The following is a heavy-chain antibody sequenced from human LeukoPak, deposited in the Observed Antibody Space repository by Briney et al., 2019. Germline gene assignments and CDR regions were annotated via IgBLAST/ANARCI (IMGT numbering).Heavy chain of an antibody. CDR1: GYTFTSYG. CDR2: ISAYNGNT. D-gene: IGHD2-2*01. J-gene: IGHJ5*02. Sequence: ASVTVSCKASGYTFTSYGISWVRQAPGQGLEWMGWISAYNGNTNYAQKLQGRVTMTTDTSTSTAYMELRSLRSDDTAVYYCARGPYCSSTSCYIGARNWFDPWGQGTLVTVSS. CDR3: ARGPYCSSTSCYIGARNWFDP. V-gene: IGHV1-18*01.